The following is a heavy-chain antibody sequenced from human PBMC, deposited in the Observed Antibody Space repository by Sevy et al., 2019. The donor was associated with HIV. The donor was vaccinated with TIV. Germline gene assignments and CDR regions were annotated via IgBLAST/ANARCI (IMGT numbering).Heavy chain of an antibody. Sequence: GGSLRLSCAASGFTFSIYWMTWVRQAPGKGLEWVANIKPDGSKKYYVDSVKGRFTISRDNAENSLYLQMNSLRAEDKAVYYCARAIALADSYWGQGTQVTVSS. D-gene: IGHD6-13*01. CDR1: GFTFSIYW. CDR3: ARAIALADSY. CDR2: IKPDGSKK. V-gene: IGHV3-7*01. J-gene: IGHJ4*02.